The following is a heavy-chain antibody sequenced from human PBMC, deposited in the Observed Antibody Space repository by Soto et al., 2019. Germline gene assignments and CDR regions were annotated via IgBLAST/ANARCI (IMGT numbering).Heavy chain of an antibody. CDR1: GDTFTSDY. V-gene: IGHV1-46*01. D-gene: IGHD2-21*01. Sequence: DPVRVSCKASGDTFTSDYRNWVRQAPGEGLEWMGIINPSGGDTTYAQQFQGRVTITRDTSTRTVYMELSSLRYEETAVYYCARGGCGGECSFDYWG. J-gene: IGHJ4*01. CDR3: ARGGCGGECSFDY. CDR2: INPSGGDT.